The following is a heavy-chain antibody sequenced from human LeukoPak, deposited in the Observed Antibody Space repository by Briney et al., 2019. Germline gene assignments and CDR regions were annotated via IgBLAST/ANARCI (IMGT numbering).Heavy chain of an antibody. Sequence: PGGSLTLSCTASGFTFSSYALNWARKPPGPGLELVWATSFRCSSTYYADSVKGRFTISRDNSKNTLYLQMNSVRAEDTAVYYCAKDQAPTYYYDSSGYYSLYYFDYWGQGTLVTVSS. CDR2: TSFRCSST. D-gene: IGHD3-22*01. CDR3: AKDQAPTYYYDSSGYYSLYYFDY. V-gene: IGHV3-23*01. J-gene: IGHJ4*02. CDR1: GFTFSSYA.